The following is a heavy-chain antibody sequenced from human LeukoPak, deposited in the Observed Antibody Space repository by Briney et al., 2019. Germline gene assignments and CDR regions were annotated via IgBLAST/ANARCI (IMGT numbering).Heavy chain of an antibody. CDR3: ARGGIVVLAVLDY. CDR2: ISYDGSNK. CDR1: GFTFSNYA. Sequence: GGSLRLSCAASGFTFSNYAMSWVRQAPGKGLEWVAVISYDGSNKYYADSVKGRFTISRDNSKNTLYLQMNSLRAEDTAVYYCARGGIVVLAVLDYWGQGTLVTVSS. D-gene: IGHD2-15*01. V-gene: IGHV3-30-3*01. J-gene: IGHJ4*02.